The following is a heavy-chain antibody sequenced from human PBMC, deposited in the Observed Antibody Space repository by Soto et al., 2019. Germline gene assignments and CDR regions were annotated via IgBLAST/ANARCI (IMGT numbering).Heavy chain of an antibody. V-gene: IGHV3-30*18. Sequence: QVQLVESGGGVVQPGRSLRLSCAASGFTFNSYGMHWVRQAPGKGLEWVAVISYDGSNKYYADSVKGGFTVSRDKSKNTRYLQVNSLRAEDTAVYYCAKDKVPVVVTAPFDYWGQGTLVTVSS. D-gene: IGHD2-21*02. J-gene: IGHJ4*02. CDR2: ISYDGSNK. CDR1: GFTFNSYG. CDR3: AKDKVPVVVTAPFDY.